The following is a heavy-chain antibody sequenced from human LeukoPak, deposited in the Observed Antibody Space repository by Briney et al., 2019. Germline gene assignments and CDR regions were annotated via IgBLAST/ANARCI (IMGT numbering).Heavy chain of an antibody. CDR3: ARGRHSSGWYGRHNWFDP. Sequence: SETLSLTCAVYGGSFSGYYWSWIRQPPGKGLEWIGEINHSGSTNYNPSLKSRVTISVDTSKNQFSLRLSSVTAADTAVYYCARGRHSSGWYGRHNWFDPWGQGTLVTVSS. V-gene: IGHV4-34*01. CDR2: INHSGST. CDR1: GGSFSGYY. J-gene: IGHJ5*02. D-gene: IGHD6-19*01.